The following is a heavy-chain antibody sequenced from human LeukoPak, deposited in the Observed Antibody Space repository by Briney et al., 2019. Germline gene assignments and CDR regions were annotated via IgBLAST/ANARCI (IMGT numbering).Heavy chain of an antibody. CDR3: SRDRGGGDIYFDY. J-gene: IGHJ4*02. CDR2: ISYDGSYK. V-gene: IGHV3-30*03. CDR1: EFTFSTYG. Sequence: GGSLRLSCAASEFTFSTYGMHWVRQAPGKGLEWVAVISYDGSYKFYADSVKGRFTISRDNSKSTLYLQMNSLRAEDTAIYYCSRDRGGGDIYFDYWGQGTLVAVSS. D-gene: IGHD2-21*02.